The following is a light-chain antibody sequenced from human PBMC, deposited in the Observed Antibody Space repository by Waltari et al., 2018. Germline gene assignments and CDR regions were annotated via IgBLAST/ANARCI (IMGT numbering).Light chain of an antibody. J-gene: IGKJ4*01. CDR1: HNIINF. CDR2: AAS. V-gene: IGKV1-39*01. CDR3: QQSYTNPPA. Sequence: DIQMTQSPSSLSASVGDRVTITCRASHNIINFLSWYQQKPGRAPRLLMCAASTLQSGVPARFSGSGSGTDFTLTINSLQPEDIATYDCQQSYTNPPAFAAGTKVEIK.